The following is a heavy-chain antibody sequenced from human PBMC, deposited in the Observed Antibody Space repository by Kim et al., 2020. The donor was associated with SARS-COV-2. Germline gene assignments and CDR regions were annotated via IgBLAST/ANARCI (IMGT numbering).Heavy chain of an antibody. J-gene: IGHJ3*02. V-gene: IGHV1-69*13. D-gene: IGHD2-21*01. CDR3: ARDSDDAVVIYAFNI. CDR2: INTISGTV. Sequence: SVKVSCKASGGSFSNYVVSWVRQAPGQGLEWMGAINTISGTVDYAQKFRGRVTIAADESTTTVYLELTSLRLDDTALYYCARDSDDAVVIYAFNIWGQG. CDR1: GGSFSNYV.